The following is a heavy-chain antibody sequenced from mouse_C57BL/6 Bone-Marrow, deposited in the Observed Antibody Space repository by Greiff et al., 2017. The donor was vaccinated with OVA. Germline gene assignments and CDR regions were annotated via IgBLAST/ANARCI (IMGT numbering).Heavy chain of an antibody. CDR1: GYTFTSYW. V-gene: IGHV1-61*01. J-gene: IGHJ3*01. CDR3: ARELGGAWFAY. CDR2: IYPSDSET. D-gene: IGHD2-12*01. Sequence: VQLQQPGAELVKPGASVKLSCKASGYTFTSYWMQWVKQRPGQGLEWIGNIYPSDSETHYNQKFKDKATLTVDKSSSTAYMQLSSLTSEDSAVYYCARELGGAWFAYWGQGTLVTVSA.